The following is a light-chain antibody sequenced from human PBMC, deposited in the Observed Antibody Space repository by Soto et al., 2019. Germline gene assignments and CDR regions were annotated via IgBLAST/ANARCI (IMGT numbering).Light chain of an antibody. CDR3: QQRSNWLIS. Sequence: EIVLTQSPGTLSLSPGERATLSCRASQSVSSSYLAWYQQNPGQAPRLLIYGASSRATGIPDRFSGSGSGTDFTLTISGLEPEDFAAYYCQQRSNWLISFGPGTKVDIK. CDR1: QSVSSSY. J-gene: IGKJ3*01. V-gene: IGKV3D-20*02. CDR2: GAS.